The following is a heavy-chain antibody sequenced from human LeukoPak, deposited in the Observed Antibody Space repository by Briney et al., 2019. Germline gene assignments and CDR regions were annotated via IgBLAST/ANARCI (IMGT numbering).Heavy chain of an antibody. D-gene: IGHD3-10*01. J-gene: IGHJ4*02. Sequence: GRSLRLSCAASGFIFSNSGMHWVRQAPGKGLEWVTVIYTDGSTKYYADSVKGRFTISRDDSHNTLYLQMNSLRAEDTAVYYCARNSGGRRYYFTEWGQGTLVTVSS. V-gene: IGHV3-33*01. CDR2: IYTDGSTK. CDR1: GFIFSNSG. CDR3: ARNSGGRRYYFTE.